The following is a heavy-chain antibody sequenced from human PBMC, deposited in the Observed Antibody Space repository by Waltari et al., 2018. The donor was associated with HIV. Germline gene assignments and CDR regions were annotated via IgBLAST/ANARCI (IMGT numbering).Heavy chain of an antibody. J-gene: IGHJ4*02. Sequence: QVQLVESGGGVVQPGRSRRLSCAASAFTFSSFGMHWVRQAPGKGVEWVEVISNDGSSKYYADSVKGRFTISRDMSKNTLNLHMNSLRAEDTAVYYCASPFYSDRTTYYYGLDYWGQGTLVTVSS. CDR3: ASPFYSDRTTYYYGLDY. V-gene: IGHV3-30-3*01. D-gene: IGHD3-22*01. CDR1: AFTFSSFG. CDR2: ISNDGSSK.